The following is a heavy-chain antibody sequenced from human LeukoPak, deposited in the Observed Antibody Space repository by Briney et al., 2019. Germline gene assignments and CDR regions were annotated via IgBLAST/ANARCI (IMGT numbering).Heavy chain of an antibody. Sequence: SETLSLTCAVYGGSFSGYYWSWIRQPPGKGLEWIGEINHSGSTNYNPSLKSRVTISVDTSKNEFSLKLRSVTAADTAVYYCARAVPNYYGTGSPFPLFDYWGPGTLVTVS. CDR3: ARAVPNYYGTGSPFPLFDY. CDR1: GGSFSGYY. D-gene: IGHD3-10*01. J-gene: IGHJ4*02. CDR2: INHSGST. V-gene: IGHV4-34*01.